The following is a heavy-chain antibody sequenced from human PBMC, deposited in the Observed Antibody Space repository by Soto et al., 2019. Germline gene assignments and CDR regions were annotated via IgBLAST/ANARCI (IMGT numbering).Heavy chain of an antibody. J-gene: IGHJ4*02. V-gene: IGHV4-59*01. CDR3: ARDIRRRNSSSWYFDY. D-gene: IGHD6-13*01. Sequence: QVQLQESGPGLVKPSETLSLTCTVSGGSISSYYWSWIRQPPGKGLEWIGYIYYSGSTNYNPSLKSRVTISVDTSKNQFSLKLSSVTAADTAVYYCARDIRRRNSSSWYFDYWGQGTLVTVSS. CDR1: GGSISSYY. CDR2: IYYSGST.